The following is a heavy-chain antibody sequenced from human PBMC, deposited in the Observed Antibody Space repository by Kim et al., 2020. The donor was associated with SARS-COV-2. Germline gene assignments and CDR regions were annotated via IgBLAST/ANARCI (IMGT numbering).Heavy chain of an antibody. V-gene: IGHV5-51*01. CDR3: ARRRGYSGYEDY. Sequence: YSPSFQGQVTISADKSISTAYLQWSSLKASDTAMYYCARRRGYSGYEDYWGQGTLVTVSS. D-gene: IGHD5-12*01. J-gene: IGHJ4*02.